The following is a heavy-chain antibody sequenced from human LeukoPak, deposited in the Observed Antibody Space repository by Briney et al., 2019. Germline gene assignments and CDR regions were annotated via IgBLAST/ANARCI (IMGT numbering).Heavy chain of an antibody. CDR3: AAVLGYYDSSGYYPHFDY. CDR2: IVVGSGNT. Sequence: GTSVKVSCKASGFTFTSSAMQWGRQARGQRLEWIGWIVVGSGNTNYAQKFQERVTITRDMSTSTAYMELSSLRSEDTAVYYCAAVLGYYDSSGYYPHFDYWAREPWSPSPQ. J-gene: IGHJ4*02. CDR1: GFTFTSSA. V-gene: IGHV1-58*02. D-gene: IGHD3-22*01.